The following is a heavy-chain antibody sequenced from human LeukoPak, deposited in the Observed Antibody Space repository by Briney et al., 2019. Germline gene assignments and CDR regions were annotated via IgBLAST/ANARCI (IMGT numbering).Heavy chain of an antibody. J-gene: IGHJ4*02. D-gene: IGHD6-6*01. CDR3: ARRAEYSSSLD. CDR1: GYSISSGYY. V-gene: IGHV4-38-2*01. CDR2: IYHSGST. Sequence: SETLSLTCAVSGYSISSGYYWGWIRQPPGKGLEWIGSIYHSGSTYYNPSLKSRVTISVDTSTNQFSLKLSSVTAADTAVYYCARRAEYSSSLDWGQGTLVTVSS.